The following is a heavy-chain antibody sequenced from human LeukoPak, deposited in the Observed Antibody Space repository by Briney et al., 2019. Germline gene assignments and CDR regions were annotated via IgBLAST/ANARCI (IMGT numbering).Heavy chain of an antibody. Sequence: ASVKVSCKASGYTFTGYYMHWVRQAPGQGLEWMGWINPNSRGSNYAQKFQGRVTMTRDTSISTAYMELSRLRSDDTAVYYCAREVYYDSSGYLDYWGQGTLVTVSS. V-gene: IGHV1-2*02. CDR3: AREVYYDSSGYLDY. CDR2: INPNSRGS. D-gene: IGHD3-22*01. CDR1: GYTFTGYY. J-gene: IGHJ4*02.